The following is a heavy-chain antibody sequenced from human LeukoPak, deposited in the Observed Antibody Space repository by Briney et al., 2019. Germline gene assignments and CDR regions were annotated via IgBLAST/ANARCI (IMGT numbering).Heavy chain of an antibody. J-gene: IGHJ6*03. CDR1: GFTFSSYE. CDR3: ARRGLPSYYMDV. CDR2: IGSSGSII. V-gene: IGHV3-48*03. Sequence: GGSLRLSCAAPGFTFSSYEMNWVRHAPGKGLEWISYIGSSGSIIYYTDSVKGRFTISRDNAKNSLYLQMNNLGAEDTAVYYCARRGLPSYYMDVWGKGTTVTVSS.